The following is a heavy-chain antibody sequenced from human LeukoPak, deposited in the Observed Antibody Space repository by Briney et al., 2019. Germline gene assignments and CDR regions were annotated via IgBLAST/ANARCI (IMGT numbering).Heavy chain of an antibody. V-gene: IGHV3-7*01. CDR1: GFTFSSLW. CDR3: TKDRQGPNQYHMDV. CDR2: INQDGGTT. Sequence: GGSLRLSCAASGFTFSSLWMSWVRQAPGRGPEWVANINQDGGTTYYVASVKSRFTIFRDNAKNALSLQMSSLRAEDTAVYYCTKDRQGPNQYHMDVWGKGTTVTVSS. J-gene: IGHJ6*03.